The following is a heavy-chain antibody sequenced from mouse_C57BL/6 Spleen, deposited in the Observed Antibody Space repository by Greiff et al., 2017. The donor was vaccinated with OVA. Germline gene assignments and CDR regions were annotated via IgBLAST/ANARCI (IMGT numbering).Heavy chain of an antibody. D-gene: IGHD2-4*01. V-gene: IGHV1-80*01. CDR1: GYAFSSYW. CDR2: IYPGDGDT. Sequence: QVQLQQSGAELVKPGASVKISCKASGYAFSSYWMNWVKQRPGKGLEWIGQIYPGDGDTNYNGKFKGKATLTADKSSSTAYMQLSSLTSEDSAVYFCAPIYYDYDGGGHYYAMDYWGQGTSVTVSS. J-gene: IGHJ4*01. CDR3: APIYYDYDGGGHYYAMDY.